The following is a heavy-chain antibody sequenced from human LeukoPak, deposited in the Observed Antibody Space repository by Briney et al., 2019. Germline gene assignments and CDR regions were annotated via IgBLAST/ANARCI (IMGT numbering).Heavy chain of an antibody. CDR2: IRYDGSNK. CDR3: AKAPVTTCSGAYCYPFDY. J-gene: IGHJ4*02. V-gene: IGHV3-30*02. CDR1: GFTFSSYG. D-gene: IGHD2-15*01. Sequence: GGSLRLSCAASGFTFSSYGIHGVRQAPGKGLEWVAFIRYDGSNKYYTDFVKGRFTISRDNSKNTLYLQMNSLRAGDAAVYYCAKAPVTTCSGAYCYPFDYWSQGTLVTVSS.